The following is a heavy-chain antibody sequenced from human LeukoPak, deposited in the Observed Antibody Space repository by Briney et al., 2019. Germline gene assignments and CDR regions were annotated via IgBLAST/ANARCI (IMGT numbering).Heavy chain of an antibody. CDR2: IRYDGSYK. J-gene: IGHJ4*02. V-gene: IGHV3-30*02. D-gene: IGHD2-2*01. CDR3: AKVRYQLLIDY. Sequence: GGSLRLSCVASGFTFNTYGMHWVRQAPGKGLEWVAFIRYDGSYKYYADSVKGRFTISRDNSKNTLYLQMNSLRADDTAVYYCAKVRYQLLIDYWGQGTLVTVSS. CDR1: GFTFNTYG.